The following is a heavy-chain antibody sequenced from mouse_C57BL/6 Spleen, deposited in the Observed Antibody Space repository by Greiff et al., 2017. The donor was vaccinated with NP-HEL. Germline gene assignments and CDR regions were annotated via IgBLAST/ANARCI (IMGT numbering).Heavy chain of an antibody. V-gene: IGHV1-80*01. CDR1: GYAFSSYW. D-gene: IGHD2-1*01. Sequence: QVQLQQPGAELVKPGASVKISCKASGYAFSSYWMNWVKQRPGKGLEWIGQIYPGDGDTNYNGKFKGKATLTADKSSSTAYMQLISLTSEDSAVYFCARYGNFRYFDVWGTGTTVTVSS. CDR2: IYPGDGDT. CDR3: ARYGNFRYFDV. J-gene: IGHJ1*03.